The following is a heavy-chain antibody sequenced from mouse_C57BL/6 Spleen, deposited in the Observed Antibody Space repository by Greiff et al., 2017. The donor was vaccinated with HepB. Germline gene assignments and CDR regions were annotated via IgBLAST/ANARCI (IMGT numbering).Heavy chain of an antibody. V-gene: IGHV3-6*01. J-gene: IGHJ3*01. Sequence: EVKLMESGPGLVKPSQSLSLTCSVTGYSITSGYYWNWIRQFPGNKLEWMGYISYDGSNNYNPSLKNRISITRDTSKNQFFLKLNSVTTEDTATYYCAREIYDGYSFAYWGQGTLVTVSA. CDR2: ISYDGSN. CDR3: AREIYDGYSFAY. D-gene: IGHD2-3*01. CDR1: GYSITSGYY.